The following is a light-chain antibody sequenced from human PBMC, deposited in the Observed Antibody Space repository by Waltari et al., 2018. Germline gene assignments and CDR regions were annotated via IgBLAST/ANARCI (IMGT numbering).Light chain of an antibody. CDR1: QGIGNN. CDR3: QQGYSYPYS. J-gene: IGKJ2*03. V-gene: IGKV1-16*01. Sequence: DIQMTQSPSSLSASVGDTVTITCQASQGIGNNLNWYQQKPGKAPKLLIYRASSLQSGIPSRFIGSGSGTDFTLTISSLQPEDFATYYCQQGYSYPYSFGQGTKVEIK. CDR2: RAS.